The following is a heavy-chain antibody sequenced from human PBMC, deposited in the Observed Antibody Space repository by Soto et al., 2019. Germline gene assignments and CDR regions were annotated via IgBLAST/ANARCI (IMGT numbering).Heavy chain of an antibody. J-gene: IGHJ2*01. CDR1: GGTFSSYA. D-gene: IGHD3-22*01. CDR2: IIPIFGTA. CDR3: SRDRRYYDSSGYHNWYFDL. V-gene: IGHV1-69*01. Sequence: QVQLVQSGAEVKKPGSSVKVSCKASGGTFSSYAISWVRQAPGQGLEWMGGIIPIFGTANYAQKFQGRVTITADESTSTAYMELSSLRSEDTAVYYCSRDRRYYDSSGYHNWYFDLWGRGTLVTVSS.